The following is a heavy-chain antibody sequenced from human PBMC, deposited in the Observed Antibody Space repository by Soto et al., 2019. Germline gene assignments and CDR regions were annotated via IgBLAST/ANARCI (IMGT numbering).Heavy chain of an antibody. CDR1: GGSISSYY. V-gene: IGHV4-59*01. J-gene: IGHJ4*02. CDR3: ARDYYGSGSPPFGY. CDR2: IYYSGST. Sequence: QVQLQESGPGLVKPSETLSLTCTVSGGSISSYYWSWIRQPPGKGLEWIGYIYYSGSTNYNPSLKSRVTISVATSKNQFSLKLSSVTAADTAVYYCARDYYGSGSPPFGYWGQGTLVTVSS. D-gene: IGHD3-10*01.